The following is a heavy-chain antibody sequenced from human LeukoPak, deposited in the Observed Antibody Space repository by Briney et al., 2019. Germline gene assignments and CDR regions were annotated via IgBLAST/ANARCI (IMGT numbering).Heavy chain of an antibody. CDR3: ATDIAPNSEQWLVHDY. V-gene: IGHV1-69*13. Sequence: SVKVSCKASGGTFSSYAISWVRQAPGQGLEWMGGIIPIFGTANYAQKFQGRVTITADESTSTAYMELSSLRSEDTAVYYCATDIAPNSEQWLVHDYWGQGTLVTVSS. J-gene: IGHJ4*02. CDR2: IIPIFGTA. CDR1: GGTFSSYA. D-gene: IGHD6-19*01.